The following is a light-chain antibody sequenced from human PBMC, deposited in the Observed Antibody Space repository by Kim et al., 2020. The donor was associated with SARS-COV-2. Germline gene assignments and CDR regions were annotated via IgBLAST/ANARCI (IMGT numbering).Light chain of an antibody. CDR3: QQYVTWPTPWT. CDR1: QSVSSN. Sequence: EIVMTQSPATLSASPGERATLSCSASQSVSSNLAWYQQKPGQAPMLLIYGASTRATAIPARFSGSGSGTEFTLTISSLQSEDFAVYYCQQYVTWPTPWTFGEGTKVDIK. CDR2: GAS. J-gene: IGKJ1*01. V-gene: IGKV3-15*01.